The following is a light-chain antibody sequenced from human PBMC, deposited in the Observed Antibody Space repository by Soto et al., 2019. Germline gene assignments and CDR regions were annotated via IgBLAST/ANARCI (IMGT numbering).Light chain of an antibody. CDR1: SSDVGAYNY. J-gene: IGLJ2*01. Sequence: QSALTQPASVSGSPGQSVAISCTGASSDVGAYNYVSWYQQHPGKAPKLMIYEVSNRPSGVSYRFSGSKSGNTASLTISGLQAEDEAHSYCGSYTSSTTLIFGRGTKLTVL. V-gene: IGLV2-14*01. CDR2: EVS. CDR3: GSYTSSTTLI.